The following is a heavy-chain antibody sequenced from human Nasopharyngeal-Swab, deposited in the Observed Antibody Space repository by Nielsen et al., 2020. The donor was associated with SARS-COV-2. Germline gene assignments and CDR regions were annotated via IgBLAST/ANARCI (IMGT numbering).Heavy chain of an antibody. D-gene: IGHD3-22*01. J-gene: IGHJ4*02. V-gene: IGHV3-23*01. Sequence: GGSLRLSCAASGFTFSSYAMSWVRQAPGKGLEWVSAISGSGGSTYYADSVKGRFTISRDNSKNTLYLQMNSLRAEDTAVYYCAKDLSLVVITMPNYWGQGTLVTVSS. CDR2: ISGSGGST. CDR1: GFTFSSYA. CDR3: AKDLSLVVITMPNY.